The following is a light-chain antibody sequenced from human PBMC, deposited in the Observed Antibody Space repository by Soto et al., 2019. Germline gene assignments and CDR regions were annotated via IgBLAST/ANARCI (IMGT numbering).Light chain of an antibody. CDR1: SSNIGSNT. CDR2: NNN. J-gene: IGLJ3*02. CDR3: AARDDSLNAWV. V-gene: IGLV1-44*01. Sequence: QSVLTQPPSASGTPGQRVTISCSGSSSNIGSNTVNWYQQLPGTTPKLHIYNNNQRPSGVPDRISGSKSGTSASLAISGLQSEDEADYYCAARDDSLNAWVFGGGTKVTVL.